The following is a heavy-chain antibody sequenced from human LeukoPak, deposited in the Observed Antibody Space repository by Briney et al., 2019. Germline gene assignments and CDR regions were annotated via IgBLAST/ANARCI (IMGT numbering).Heavy chain of an antibody. Sequence: ASVRVSCKASGYTFTSYYMHWVRQAPGQGLEWMGIINPSGGSTSYAQKFQGRVTMTRDMSTSTVYMELSSLRSEDTAVYYCATSPQGVHGSGYIAYWGQGTLVTVSS. CDR2: INPSGGST. J-gene: IGHJ4*02. D-gene: IGHD3-22*01. CDR3: ATSPQGVHGSGYIAY. CDR1: GYTFTSYY. V-gene: IGHV1-46*01.